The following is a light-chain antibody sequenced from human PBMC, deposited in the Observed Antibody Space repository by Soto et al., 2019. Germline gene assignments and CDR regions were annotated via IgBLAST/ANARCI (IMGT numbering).Light chain of an antibody. Sequence: DIVMTQSPDSLAVSLGERATINCKSSQTLLYTSNNKSYLAWYQQKAGQPPKLLFFWASSRESGVPDRFSASGTDTDFTLTISSLQADDVAVYFRQQYATTPRTFGRGTRVEIK. V-gene: IGKV4-1*01. J-gene: IGKJ4*02. CDR3: QQYATTPRT. CDR1: QTLLYTSNNKSY. CDR2: WAS.